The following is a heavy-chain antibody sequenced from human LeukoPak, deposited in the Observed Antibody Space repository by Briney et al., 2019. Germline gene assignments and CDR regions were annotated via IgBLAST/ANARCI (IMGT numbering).Heavy chain of an antibody. CDR1: GYTLTELS. CDR3: ATDLSGYSYGYAFDY. Sequence: ASVKVSCKVSGYTLTELSMHWVRQAPGKGLEWMGGFDPEDGETIYAQKFLGRVTMTEDTSTDTAYMELSSLRSEDTAVYYCATDLSGYSYGYAFDYWGQGTLVTVSS. J-gene: IGHJ4*02. V-gene: IGHV1-24*01. D-gene: IGHD5-18*01. CDR2: FDPEDGET.